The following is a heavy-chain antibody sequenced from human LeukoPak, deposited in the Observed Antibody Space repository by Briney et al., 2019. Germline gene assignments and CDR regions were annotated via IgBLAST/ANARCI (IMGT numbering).Heavy chain of an antibody. J-gene: IGHJ4*02. CDR3: ARRGGYDSSGYSDY. V-gene: IGHV5-51*01. CDR2: IYPGDSDT. Sequence: GESLKISCKGSGYSFTSNWSGWVRQMPGKGLELMGIIYPGDSDTRYRPSFQGQVTISADKSISTGCLQWRSLKASDTAMYYCARRGGYDSSGYSDYWGQGTLVTVSS. D-gene: IGHD3-22*01. CDR1: GYSFTSNW.